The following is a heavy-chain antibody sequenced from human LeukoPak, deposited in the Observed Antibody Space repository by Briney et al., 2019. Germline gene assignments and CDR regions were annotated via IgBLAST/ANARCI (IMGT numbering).Heavy chain of an antibody. CDR3: ARPGGSPYYSKFDY. Sequence: SGGSPRLSCAASGFTFSSYAMNWVRQAPGKGREWVSALSGSGSTTYYAGSVKGRFTISRDNSRNTLYLEMNSLRAEDTAVYYCARPGGSPYYSKFDYWGQGSLVTVSS. V-gene: IGHV3-23*01. CDR1: GFTFSSYA. D-gene: IGHD3-22*01. CDR2: LSGSGSTT. J-gene: IGHJ4*02.